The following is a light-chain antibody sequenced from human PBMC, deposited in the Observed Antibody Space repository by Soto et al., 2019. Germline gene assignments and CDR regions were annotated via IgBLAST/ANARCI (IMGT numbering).Light chain of an antibody. Sequence: DIQMTQSPSSLSASVGDRVTITCQASQDISRYLNWYQQKPGKAPNLLIYDASNLETGVPSRFIGSGSGTAFTFTITSLQPEDVATYYCQQFDSLPPLFTFGPGTKVASK. CDR2: DAS. CDR1: QDISRY. V-gene: IGKV1-33*01. J-gene: IGKJ3*01. CDR3: QQFDSLPPLFT.